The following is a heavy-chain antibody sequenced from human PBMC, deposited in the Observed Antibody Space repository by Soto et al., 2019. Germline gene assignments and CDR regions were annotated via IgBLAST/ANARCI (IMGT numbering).Heavy chain of an antibody. CDR1: GGTFSSHA. D-gene: IGHD3-22*01. V-gene: IGHV1-69*06. J-gene: IGHJ6*02. CDR2: IMPMYGTE. Sequence: ASVQVSCKAQGGTFSSHAISWVRQAPGQGLQWMGGIMPMYGTENYAQSFQGRVTITADKSTNIAYMDLKSLTSEDTAVYYWARGDDLDYDHTMDVWG. CDR3: ARGDDLDYDHTMDV.